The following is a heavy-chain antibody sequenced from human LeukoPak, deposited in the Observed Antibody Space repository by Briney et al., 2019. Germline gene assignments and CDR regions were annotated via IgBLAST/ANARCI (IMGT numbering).Heavy chain of an antibody. CDR3: AREDPHDLDPTGPFDY. V-gene: IGHV3-30-3*01. Sequence: GGSLRLSCAASGFTFSSYAMSWVRQAPGKGLEWVAVISYDGSNKYYADSVKGRFTISRDNSKNTLYLQMNSLRAEDTAVYYCAREDPHDLDPTGPFDYWGQGTLVTVSS. CDR1: GFTFSSYA. CDR2: ISYDGSNK. J-gene: IGHJ4*02. D-gene: IGHD1-1*01.